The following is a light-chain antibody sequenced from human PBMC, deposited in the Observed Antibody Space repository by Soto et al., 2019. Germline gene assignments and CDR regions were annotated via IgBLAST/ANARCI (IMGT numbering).Light chain of an antibody. J-gene: IGKJ1*01. CDR2: GAS. Sequence: EIVLTQSPGTLSLSPGERATLSCRASQSVSGSYLAWYQQRPGQAPRLLIYGASSRATGIPDRFSGSGSGTDFTLTITRLEPEDFAVYYCQQYGSSRWTFGRGTKVAI. CDR1: QSVSGSY. V-gene: IGKV3-20*01. CDR3: QQYGSSRWT.